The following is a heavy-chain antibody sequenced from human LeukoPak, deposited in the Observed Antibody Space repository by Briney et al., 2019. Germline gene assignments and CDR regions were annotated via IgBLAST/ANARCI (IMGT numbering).Heavy chain of an antibody. J-gene: IGHJ3*02. CDR2: IYYSGST. D-gene: IGHD2-15*01. V-gene: IGHV4-39*07. CDR3: ARDSVVLDAFDI. CDR1: GGSISSSSYY. Sequence: SETLSLTCTVSGGSISSSSYYWGWIRQPPGKGLEWIGSIYYSGSTNYNPSLKSRVTISVDTSKNQFSLKLSSVTAADTAVYYCARDSVVLDAFDIWGQGTMVTVSS.